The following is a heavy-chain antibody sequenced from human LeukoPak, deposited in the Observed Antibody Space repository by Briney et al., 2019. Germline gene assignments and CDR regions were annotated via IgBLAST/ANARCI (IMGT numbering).Heavy chain of an antibody. V-gene: IGHV3-21*01. D-gene: IGHD6-6*01. CDR2: ISSSSSYI. Sequence: KTGGSLRLSCAASGFTFSTYRMNWVRQAPGKGLELVSSISSSSSYICYADSVKGRFTISRDNGKNSLYLQMNSLRAEDTAVFYCAKDSSSSNYYYGMDVWGQGTTVTVSS. J-gene: IGHJ6*02. CDR1: GFTFSTYR. CDR3: AKDSSSSNYYYGMDV.